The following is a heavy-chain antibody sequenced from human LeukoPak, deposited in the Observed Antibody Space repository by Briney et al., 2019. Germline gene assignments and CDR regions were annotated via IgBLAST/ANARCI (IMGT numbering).Heavy chain of an antibody. CDR3: AREPRRRIAVAGTSDAFDI. J-gene: IGHJ3*02. V-gene: IGHV3-48*03. Sequence: GGSLRLSCAASGCTFSSYEMNWVRQAPGKGLEWVSCISSSGSTIYYADSVKGRFTISRDNAKNSLYLQMNSLRAEDTAVYYCAREPRRRIAVAGTSDAFDIWGQGTMVTVSS. D-gene: IGHD6-19*01. CDR2: ISSSGSTI. CDR1: GCTFSSYE.